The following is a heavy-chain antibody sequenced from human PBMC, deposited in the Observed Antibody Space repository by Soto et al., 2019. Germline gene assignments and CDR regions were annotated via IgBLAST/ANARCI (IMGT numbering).Heavy chain of an antibody. CDR2: IRYDGSNK. J-gene: IGHJ6*02. Sequence: GGSLRLSCVASESIFRGYGMHWVRQAPGKGLEWVAVIRYDGSNKYYADSVKGRFTISRDNSKNTLYLQMNSLRAEDTAVYYCAKEGYSSGWFWSEHYYYYGMDVWGQGTTVTVSS. D-gene: IGHD6-19*01. CDR1: ESIFRGYG. CDR3: AKEGYSSGWFWSEHYYYYGMDV. V-gene: IGHV3-30*02.